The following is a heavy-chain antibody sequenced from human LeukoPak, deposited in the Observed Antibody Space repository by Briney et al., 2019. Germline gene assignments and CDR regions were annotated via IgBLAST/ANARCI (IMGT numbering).Heavy chain of an antibody. Sequence: PGGSLRLSCAASGFTFSSYWMSWVRQAPGKGLEWVANIKQDGSEKYYVDSVKGRFTISRDNAKNSLYLQMNSLRAEDTAVYYCARVGSQWLVSGNNYWFDPWGQGTLVTVSS. CDR2: IKQDGSEK. CDR1: GFTFSSYW. D-gene: IGHD6-19*01. V-gene: IGHV3-7*01. J-gene: IGHJ5*02. CDR3: ARVGSQWLVSGNNYWFDP.